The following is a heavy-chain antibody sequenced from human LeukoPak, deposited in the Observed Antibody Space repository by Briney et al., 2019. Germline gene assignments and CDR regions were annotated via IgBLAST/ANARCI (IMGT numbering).Heavy chain of an antibody. Sequence: PGGALRLSCAASGFTFRDSAMSWVREAPGKGREWVSHISFSGDNTYYTDSVKGRFTISRDNSKDTLYLQMNSLRAEDTAIYYCARDIELSTWGLGTMVTVSS. J-gene: IGHJ3*01. CDR3: ARDIELST. CDR1: GFTFRDSA. D-gene: IGHD3-16*02. CDR2: ISFSGDNT. V-gene: IGHV3-23*01.